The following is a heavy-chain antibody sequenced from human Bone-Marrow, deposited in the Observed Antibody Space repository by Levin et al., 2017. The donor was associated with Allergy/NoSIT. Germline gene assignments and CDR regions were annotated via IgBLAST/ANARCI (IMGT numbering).Heavy chain of an antibody. CDR1: GGSISSSSYY. CDR3: ASNSYYDLLTGYYNPVDY. J-gene: IGHJ4*02. D-gene: IGHD3-9*01. CDR2: IFYNGTT. V-gene: IGHV4-39*01. Sequence: GSLRLSCTVSGGSISSSSYYWGWIRQPPGKGLEWIGRIFYNGTTYYNPSLKSRATISVDTSKNQFSLTLSSVTAADTAVYYCASNSYYDLLTGYYNPVDYWGQGTLVTVSS.